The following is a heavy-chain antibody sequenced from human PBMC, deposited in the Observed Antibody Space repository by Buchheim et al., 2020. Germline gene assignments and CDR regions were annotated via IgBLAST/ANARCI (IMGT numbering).Heavy chain of an antibody. CDR3: ARVPPYSTGAGGFDY. Sequence: QVQLQVSGPGLVKPSETLSLTCTVSGGSITSYYWSWIRQPPGKGLEWIGYMYYSGSTFQNPSLKSRVTISVDTSTNQFSLKLTSVTAADTAVYYCARVPPYSTGAGGFDYWGQGTL. CDR2: MYYSGST. J-gene: IGHJ4*02. V-gene: IGHV4-59*01. D-gene: IGHD6-19*01. CDR1: GGSITSYY.